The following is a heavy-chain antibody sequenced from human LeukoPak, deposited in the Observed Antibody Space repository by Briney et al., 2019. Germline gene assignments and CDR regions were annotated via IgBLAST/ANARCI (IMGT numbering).Heavy chain of an antibody. CDR3: ARPDPPLILEWPAPYFDY. D-gene: IGHD3-3*01. V-gene: IGHV3-23*01. CDR2: ISGSGGST. CDR1: GFTFSSYA. Sequence: GGSLRLSCAASGFTFSSYAMSWVRQPPGKGLEWVSAISGSGGSTYYADSVKGRFTISRDNSKNTLYLQMNSLRAEDTAVYYCARPDPPLILEWPAPYFDYWGQGTLVTGSS. J-gene: IGHJ4*02.